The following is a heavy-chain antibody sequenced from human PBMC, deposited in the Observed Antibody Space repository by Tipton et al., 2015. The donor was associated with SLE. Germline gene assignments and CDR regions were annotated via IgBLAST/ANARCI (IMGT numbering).Heavy chain of an antibody. D-gene: IGHD6-19*01. Sequence: LRLYCTVSGGSISSYYWSWIRQPPGKGLEWIGYIYYSGSTYYNPSLKSRVTISVDTSKNQFSLKLSSVTAADTAVYYCARVGSSEEDYWGQGTLVTVSS. CDR1: GGSISSYY. J-gene: IGHJ4*02. V-gene: IGHV4-59*12. CDR3: ARVGSSEEDY. CDR2: IYYSGST.